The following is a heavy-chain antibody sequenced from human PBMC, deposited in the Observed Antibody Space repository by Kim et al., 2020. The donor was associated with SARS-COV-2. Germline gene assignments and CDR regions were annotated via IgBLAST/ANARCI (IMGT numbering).Heavy chain of an antibody. D-gene: IGHD2-2*01. CDR3: ARDPRLVPAATVWDWFDP. CDR1: GFTFSSYA. J-gene: IGHJ5*02. V-gene: IGHV3-30-3*01. CDR2: ISYDGSNK. Sequence: GGSLRLSCAASGFTFSSYAMHWVRQAPGKGLEWVAVISYDGSNKYYADSVKGRFTISRDNSKNTLYLQMNSLRAEDTAVYYCARDPRLVPAATVWDWFDPWGQGTLVTVSS.